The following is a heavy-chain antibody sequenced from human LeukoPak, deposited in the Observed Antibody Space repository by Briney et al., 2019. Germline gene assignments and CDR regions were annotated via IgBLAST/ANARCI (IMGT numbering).Heavy chain of an antibody. V-gene: IGHV4-4*07. CDR3: AGYCSSTSCYIRYYGMDV. CDR2: IYTSGST. J-gene: IGHJ6*02. CDR1: GGSISSYY. D-gene: IGHD2-2*02. Sequence: SETLSLTCTVSGGSISSYYWSWLRQPAGKGLEWLGRIYTSGSTNYNPSLKSRVTMSVDTSKNQFSLKLSSVTAADTAVYYCAGYCSSTSCYIRYYGMDVWGQGTTVTVSS.